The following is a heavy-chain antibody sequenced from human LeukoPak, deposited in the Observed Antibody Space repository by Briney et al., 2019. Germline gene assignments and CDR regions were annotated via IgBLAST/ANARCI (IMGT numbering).Heavy chain of an antibody. CDR1: GYTFTSYD. CDR2: MNPNSGNT. J-gene: IGHJ6*02. V-gene: IGHV1-8*01. Sequence: GASVKVSCKASGYTFTSYDINSVRQATGHGLEWMGWMNPNSGNTGSAQKFQGRVTMTRDTSISTAYMELSSLTSEDTAVYYCARCCRFDSGCYYNSRYYYYYYGMDVWGQGSTVTVSS. CDR3: ARCCRFDSGCYYNSRYYYYYYGMDV. D-gene: IGHD3-10*01.